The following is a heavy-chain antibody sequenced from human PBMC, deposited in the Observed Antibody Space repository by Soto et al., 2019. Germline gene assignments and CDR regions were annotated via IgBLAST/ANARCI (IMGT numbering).Heavy chain of an antibody. J-gene: IGHJ5*02. CDR3: AHRDGGYDFWSGFNWFDP. D-gene: IGHD3-3*01. CDR2: IYWNDDK. Sequence: QITLKESGPTLVKPTQTLTLTCTFSGFSLSTSGVGVGWIRQPPGKALEWLALIYWNDDKRYSPSLNSRLTITKDTSKNQVVLTMTNMDPVDTATYYCAHRDGGYDFWSGFNWFDPWGQGTLVTVSS. V-gene: IGHV2-5*01. CDR1: GFSLSTSGVG.